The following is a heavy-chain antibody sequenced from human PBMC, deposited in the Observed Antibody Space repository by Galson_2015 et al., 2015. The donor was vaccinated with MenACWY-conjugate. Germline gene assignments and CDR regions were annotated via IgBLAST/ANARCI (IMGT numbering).Heavy chain of an antibody. J-gene: IGHJ4*02. D-gene: IGHD3/OR15-3a*01. CDR2: INPEGSRG. CDR1: GFTFSNSW. CDR3: AAWTADDNY. V-gene: IGHV3-7*01. Sequence: SLRLSCSASGFTFSNSWMNWLRQAPGSGLEWVANINPEGSRGTYVDSVKGRFTISRDNAENSVYLEMNGLRPEDTAVFYCAAWTADDNYWAQGTLVTVAS.